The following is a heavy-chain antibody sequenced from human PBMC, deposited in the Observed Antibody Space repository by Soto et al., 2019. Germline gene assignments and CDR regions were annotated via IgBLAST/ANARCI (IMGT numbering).Heavy chain of an antibody. CDR1: GFTFSNFW. Sequence: EVQLVESGGGLVQPGGSLRLSCAASGFTFSNFWMNWVRQAPGKGLEWVANIKSDGSEKYYADSVKGRFTFSRDNAKNTLYLQMDSLRVEDTAVYYCARRRSYGMEGVERAVDIWGQGTKVTVSS. CDR3: ARRRSYGMEGVERAVDI. J-gene: IGHJ3*02. V-gene: IGHV3-7*03. D-gene: IGHD1-26*01. CDR2: IKSDGSEK.